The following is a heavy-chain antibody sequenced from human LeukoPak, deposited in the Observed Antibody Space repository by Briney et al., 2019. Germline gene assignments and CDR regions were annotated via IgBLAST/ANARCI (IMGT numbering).Heavy chain of an antibody. V-gene: IGHV4-59*01. CDR3: ARVQAYGGKGYFDY. CDR1: GGSISSYY. CDR2: IYYSGGT. D-gene: IGHD4-23*01. Sequence: SETLSLTCTVSGGSISSYYWSWIRQPPGKGLEWIGYIYYSGGTNYNPSLKSRVTISVDTSKNQFSLKLSSVTAADTAMYHCARVQAYGGKGYFDYWGQGTLVTVSS. J-gene: IGHJ4*02.